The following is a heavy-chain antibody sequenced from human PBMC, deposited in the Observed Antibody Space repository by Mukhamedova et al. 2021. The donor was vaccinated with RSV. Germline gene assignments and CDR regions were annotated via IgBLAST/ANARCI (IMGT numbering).Heavy chain of an antibody. J-gene: IGHJ1*01. CDR3: TFYGNPGGLEH. V-gene: IGHV3-9*01. D-gene: IGHD1-1*01. Sequence: GHADSVKGRFSISRDNAKNSLYLQMNSLRPEDTAFYFCTFYGNPGGLEHWGQGTLVSVSS.